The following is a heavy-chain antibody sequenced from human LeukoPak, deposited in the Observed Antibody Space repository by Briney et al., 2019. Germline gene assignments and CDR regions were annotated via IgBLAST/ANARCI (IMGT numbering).Heavy chain of an antibody. CDR1: RFTFTRYC. D-gene: IGHD6-19*01. Sequence: RRSRRPSSAAARFTFTRYCMRWVSQAPGKLLGWDAVIGYDGSNKYYADSVKGRFTISRDNSKNTLYLQMNSLRAEDTAVYYCARFRGVAGTSPFDYWGQGTLVTVSS. V-gene: IGHV3-33*01. CDR2: IGYDGSNK. CDR3: ARFRGVAGTSPFDY. J-gene: IGHJ4*02.